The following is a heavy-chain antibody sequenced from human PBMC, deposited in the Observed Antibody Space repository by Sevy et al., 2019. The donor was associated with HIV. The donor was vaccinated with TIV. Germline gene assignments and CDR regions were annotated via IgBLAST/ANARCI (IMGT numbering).Heavy chain of an antibody. CDR3: SKASNDIVVVPAAIQDLYYYYGMDV. J-gene: IGHJ6*02. V-gene: IGHV3-23*01. Sequence: GGSLRLSCAASGFTFSSYAMSWVRQAPGKGLEWVSAISGSGGSTYYADSVKGRFTNSRDNSKNTLYLQMNSLRAEDTAVYYCSKASNDIVVVPAAIQDLYYYYGMDVWGQGTTVTVSS. CDR1: GFTFSSYA. CDR2: ISGSGGST. D-gene: IGHD2-2*02.